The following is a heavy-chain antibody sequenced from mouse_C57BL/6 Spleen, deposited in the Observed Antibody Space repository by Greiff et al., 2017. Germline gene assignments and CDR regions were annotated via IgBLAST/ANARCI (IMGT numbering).Heavy chain of an antibody. V-gene: IGHV3-6*01. J-gene: IGHJ1*03. CDR1: GYSITSGYY. Sequence: EVKLQESGPGLVKPSQSLSLTCSVTGYSITSGYYWNWIRQFPGNKLEWMGYISYDGSNNYNPSLKNRISITRGTSKNQFFLKLNSVTTEDTATYYCARAPHYYGSSYWYFDVWGTGTTVTVSS. CDR3: ARAPHYYGSSYWYFDV. D-gene: IGHD1-1*01. CDR2: ISYDGSN.